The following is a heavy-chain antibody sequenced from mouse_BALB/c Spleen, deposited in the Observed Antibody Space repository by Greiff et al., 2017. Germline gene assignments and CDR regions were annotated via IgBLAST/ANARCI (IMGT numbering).Heavy chain of an antibody. Sequence: EVQLQESGAELVKPGASVKLSCTASGFNIKDTYMHWVKQRPEQGLEWIGRIDPANGNTKYDPKFQGKATITADTSSNTAYLQLSSLTSEDTAVYYCATFYDYDSAYWGQGTLVTVSA. D-gene: IGHD2-4*01. CDR3: ATFYDYDSAY. J-gene: IGHJ3*01. CDR1: GFNIKDTY. CDR2: IDPANGNT. V-gene: IGHV14-3*02.